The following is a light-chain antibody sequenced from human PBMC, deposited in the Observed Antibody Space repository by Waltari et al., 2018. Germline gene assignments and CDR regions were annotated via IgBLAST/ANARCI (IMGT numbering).Light chain of an antibody. CDR3: QVWASGTYI. CDR2: RDI. Sequence: SYELTDSIPVSVALGQTAKIACGGYNIGSKSVHWYQQKPGQPPILVIYRDIRRPSGIPERFSGSNSGNTATLTISRAQVVDEADYFCQVWASGTYIFAGGTKLTVL. CDR1: NIGSKS. J-gene: IGLJ1*01. V-gene: IGLV3-9*01.